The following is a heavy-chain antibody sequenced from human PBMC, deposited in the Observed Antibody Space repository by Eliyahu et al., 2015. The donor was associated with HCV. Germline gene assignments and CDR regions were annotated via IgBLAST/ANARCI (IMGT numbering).Heavy chain of an antibody. CDR3: APLGQVLEYLAY. D-gene: IGHD2-2*01. CDR2: MSSHGRDI. Sequence: VKLVESGGGLVKPGGSLRLSCAASGFNFRSYTMHWVRQSPRKGLEWVSSMSSHGRDIHYVDSVRGRFTISRDNTRNTLYLQMNNLRGDDTAVYYCAPLGQVLEYLAYWGQGTPVTVSA. CDR1: GFNFRSYT. V-gene: IGHV3-21*02. J-gene: IGHJ4*02.